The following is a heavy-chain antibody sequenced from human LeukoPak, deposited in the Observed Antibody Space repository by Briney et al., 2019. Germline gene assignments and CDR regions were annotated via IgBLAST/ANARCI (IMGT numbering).Heavy chain of an antibody. CDR1: GFTFSDYS. J-gene: IGHJ4*02. CDR2: ITTSGGTI. D-gene: IGHD1-1*01. CDR3: ARDLNWAFDY. V-gene: IGHV3-48*02. Sequence: GGSLSLSRAASGFTFSDYSMNWVRQAPGKGLEWVSYITTSGGTIDYADSVKGRFIISRDNAKNSLYLQMNSLRDEDTAVYYCARDLNWAFDYWGQGTLVTVSS.